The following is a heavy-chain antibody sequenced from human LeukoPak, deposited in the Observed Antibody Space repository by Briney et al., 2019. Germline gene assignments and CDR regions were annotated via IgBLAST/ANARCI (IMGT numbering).Heavy chain of an antibody. CDR1: GYTFTSYA. J-gene: IGHJ4*02. Sequence: RASVKVSCTASGYTFTSYAMHWVRQAPGQRLEWMGWINAGNGNTKYSQKFQGRVTITRDTSASTAYMELSSLRSEDTAVYYCAANDFWSGFRFDYWGQGTLVTVSS. D-gene: IGHD3-3*01. CDR2: INAGNGNT. V-gene: IGHV1-3*01. CDR3: AANDFWSGFRFDY.